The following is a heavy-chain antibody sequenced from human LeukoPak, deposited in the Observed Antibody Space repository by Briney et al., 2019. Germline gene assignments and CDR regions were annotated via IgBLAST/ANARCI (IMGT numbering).Heavy chain of an antibody. Sequence: PGGSLRLSCAASGFTFSSYEMNWVRQAPGKGLEWVSYISSSGSTIYYADSVKGRFTISRDNAKNSLYLQMNSLRAEDTAVYYCATSPWRGSYYAPGDWYFDLWGRGTLVTVSS. D-gene: IGHD1-26*01. CDR3: ATSPWRGSYYAPGDWYFDL. V-gene: IGHV3-48*03. CDR2: ISSSGSTI. CDR1: GFTFSSYE. J-gene: IGHJ2*01.